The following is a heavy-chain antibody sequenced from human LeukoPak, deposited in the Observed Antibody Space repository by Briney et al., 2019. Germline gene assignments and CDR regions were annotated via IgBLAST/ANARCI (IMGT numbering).Heavy chain of an antibody. CDR2: IKQDGSEK. D-gene: IGHD1-26*01. CDR3: ARGGVGGRFDP. J-gene: IGHJ5*02. V-gene: IGHV3-7*01. Sequence: GGSLRLSCAASGFTFSAYRMSWVRQAPGKGLEWVANIKQDGSEKYYVDSVKGRFTISRDNAKNSLYLQMNSLRAEDTAVYYCARGGVGGRFDPWGQGTLVTVSS. CDR1: GFTFSAYR.